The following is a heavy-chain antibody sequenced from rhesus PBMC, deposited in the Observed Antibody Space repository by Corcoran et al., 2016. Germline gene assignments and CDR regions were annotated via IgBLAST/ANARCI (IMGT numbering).Heavy chain of an antibody. CDR3: ARPPYGSSYTDY. CDR2: ISVSSGST. Sequence: QVQLQESGPGLVKPSETLSLTCAVSGYSISSGYYWGWIRQPPGKGLEYIGYISVSSGSTYYNPSLKSRVTISKDTSKNQFSLKLSSVTAANTAVYYCARPPYGSSYTDYWGQGVLVTVSS. CDR1: GYSISSGYY. J-gene: IGHJ4*01. V-gene: IGHV4-99*01. D-gene: IGHD4-29*01.